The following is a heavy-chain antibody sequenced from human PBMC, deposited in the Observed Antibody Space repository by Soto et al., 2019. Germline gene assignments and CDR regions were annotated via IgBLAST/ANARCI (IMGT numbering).Heavy chain of an antibody. CDR1: GYTFTSYD. CDR3: ARGPRACSGGSSNYYFYX. V-gene: IGHV1-8*01. D-gene: IGHD2-15*01. J-gene: IGHJ4*02. CDR2: MNNNSGNT. Sequence: VKVSCKASGYTFTSYDINWVRQATGQGLEWMGWMNNNSGNTGYAQKFQGRVTMTRNTYISTAYMELSSLRSEDTAVYYCARGPRACSGGSSNYYFYXWGQGTLVTVSX.